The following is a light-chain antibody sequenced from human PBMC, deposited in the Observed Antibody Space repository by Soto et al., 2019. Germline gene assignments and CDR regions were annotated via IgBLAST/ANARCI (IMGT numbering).Light chain of an antibody. J-gene: IGLJ2*01. V-gene: IGLV2-8*01. CDR1: SSDVGGYNY. CDR3: SSYAASNNLGV. CDR2: EVS. Sequence: QPVLTQPPSASGSPGQSVTISCIGTSSDVGGYNYVSWYQQHPGKATKLMIYEVSKRPSGVPDRFSGSKSGNTASLTVSGLQAEDEADYYCSSYAASNNLGVFGGGTQLTVL.